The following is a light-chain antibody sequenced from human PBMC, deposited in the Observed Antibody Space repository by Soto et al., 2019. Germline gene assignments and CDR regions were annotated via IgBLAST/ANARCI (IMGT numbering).Light chain of an antibody. V-gene: IGKV1-33*01. CDR1: QDIAKN. Sequence: IQMTQSPSSLSASVGDRVTITCQASQDIAKNLNWYQQKPGKAPKLLIYDESSLQTGVRSRFSGSGSATQFTFTISSLQSEDIATYYCQQYDNLRPITFGQGTRLEIK. CDR3: QQYDNLRPIT. CDR2: DES. J-gene: IGKJ5*01.